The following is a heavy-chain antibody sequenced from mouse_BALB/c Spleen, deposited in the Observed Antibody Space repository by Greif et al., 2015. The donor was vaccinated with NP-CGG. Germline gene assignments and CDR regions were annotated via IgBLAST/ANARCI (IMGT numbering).Heavy chain of an antibody. CDR2: IWGDGST. CDR3: ARRGGWAYAMDY. CDR1: GFSLTSYG. J-gene: IGHJ4*01. Sequence: VHLVESGPGLVAPSQSLSITCTISGFSLTSYGVHWVRQPPGKGLEWLVVIWGDGSTTYNSALKSRLSISKDNSKSQVFLKMNSLQTDDTAMYYCARRGGWAYAMDYWGQGTSVTVSS. V-gene: IGHV2-6-1*01.